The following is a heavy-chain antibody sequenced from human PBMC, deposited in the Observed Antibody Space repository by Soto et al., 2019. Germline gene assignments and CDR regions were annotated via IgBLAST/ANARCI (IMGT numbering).Heavy chain of an antibody. V-gene: IGHV1-18*04. J-gene: IGHJ4*02. CDR3: ARGGITIFGVVMPVDY. Sequence: QVQLVQSGAEVKKPGASVKVSCKASGYTFISYGISWVRQAPGQGLEWMGWISAYNGDTKSAQNLQGRVTMTTDTSTGTAYMELRSRRSDDTAVYYCARGGITIFGVVMPVDYWGQGTLVSVSS. CDR2: ISAYNGDT. CDR1: GYTFISYG. D-gene: IGHD3-3*01.